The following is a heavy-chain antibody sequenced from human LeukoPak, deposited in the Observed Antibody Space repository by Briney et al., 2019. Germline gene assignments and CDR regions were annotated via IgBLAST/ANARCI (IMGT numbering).Heavy chain of an antibody. CDR1: GFTFSSYC. CDR3: AREFPGLWCKDG. CDR2: IKQDGSEK. J-gene: IGHJ6*01. V-gene: IGHV3-7*01. D-gene: IGHD4/OR15-4a*01. Sequence: SGGSLRLSCAASGFTFSSYCKSWVRQAPGKGLEWVANIKQDGSEKYYVDSVKGRFTISRDNAKNSLSLQMNSLRAEDTAVYYCAREFPGLWCKDGWGKGTTVTVSS.